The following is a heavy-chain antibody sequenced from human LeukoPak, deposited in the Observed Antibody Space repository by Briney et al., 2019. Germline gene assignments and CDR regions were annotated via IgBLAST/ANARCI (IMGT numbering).Heavy chain of an antibody. CDR2: ISSNGGST. CDR3: VKADYYDTSNYYYRYFQY. Sequence: GGSLRLSCSASGFTFSIYTMHWVRQAPGKGLEYISAISSNGGSTYYADSVKGRFTISRDNSKNTLYLQVSSLRAEDTAVYYCVKADYYDTSNYYYRYFQYWGQGTLVTVSS. V-gene: IGHV3-64D*09. CDR1: GFTFSIYT. D-gene: IGHD3-22*01. J-gene: IGHJ1*01.